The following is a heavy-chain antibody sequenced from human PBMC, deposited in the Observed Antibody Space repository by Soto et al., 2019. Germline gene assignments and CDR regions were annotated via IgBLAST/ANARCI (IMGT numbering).Heavy chain of an antibody. J-gene: IGHJ5*02. V-gene: IGHV4-4*07. CDR3: VRDGTKTLRDGFDP. Sequence: PSETLSLTCTVSGASISGFYWSWIRKSAGKGLEWIGRIYATVTTDYNPSLKSRVMMSVDTSKKQSSLKLRSVTAADTAVYYCVRDGTKTLRDGFDPWGLGIPVTVPQ. D-gene: IGHD1-1*01. CDR1: GASISGFY. CDR2: IYATVTT.